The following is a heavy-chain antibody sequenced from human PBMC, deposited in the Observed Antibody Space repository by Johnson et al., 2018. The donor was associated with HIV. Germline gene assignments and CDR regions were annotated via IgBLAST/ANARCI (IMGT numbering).Heavy chain of an antibody. Sequence: VQLLESGGGVVQPGRSLRLSCAASGFTFSSYWMSWVRQAPGKGLEWVANIKQDGSEKYYVDYVKGRFTISRDNAKNSLYLQMNSLRAEDTAVYYCAREREDYGDNHDAFDIWGQGTMVTVSS. D-gene: IGHD4-17*01. CDR1: GFTFSSYW. V-gene: IGHV3-7*01. CDR3: AREREDYGDNHDAFDI. J-gene: IGHJ3*02. CDR2: IKQDGSEK.